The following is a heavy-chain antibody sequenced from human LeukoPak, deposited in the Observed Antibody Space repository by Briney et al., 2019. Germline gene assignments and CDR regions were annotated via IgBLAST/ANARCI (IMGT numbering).Heavy chain of an antibody. V-gene: IGHV3-48*01. CDR3: VRDNPRCCGVIPTNIDDY. J-gene: IGHJ4*02. Sequence: GGSLRLSRAASGFTFSRDSMNWVRQAPGKGLEWVSYINGGGSPIYYADSVRGRFTIFRDNAKNSLYLQMNSLRAEDTAVYYCVRDNPRCCGVIPTNIDDYWGQGTLVTVSS. CDR1: GFTFSRDS. CDR2: INGGGSPI. D-gene: IGHD2-21*01.